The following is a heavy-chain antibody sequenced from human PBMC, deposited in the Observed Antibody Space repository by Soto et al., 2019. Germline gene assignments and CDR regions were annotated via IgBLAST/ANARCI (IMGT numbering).Heavy chain of an antibody. Sequence: EVQLVESGGGLVQPGGSLRLSCAASGFTFSSYTMNWVRQAPGKGLEWVSYISSSSSIIYYADSVRGRFTISRDNAKTSLYLQMNSLRDEDTAVYYWAREYSSSANWYFDLWGRGTLVIVSS. J-gene: IGHJ2*01. CDR3: AREYSSSANWYFDL. CDR1: GFTFSSYT. CDR2: ISSSSSII. V-gene: IGHV3-48*02. D-gene: IGHD6-13*01.